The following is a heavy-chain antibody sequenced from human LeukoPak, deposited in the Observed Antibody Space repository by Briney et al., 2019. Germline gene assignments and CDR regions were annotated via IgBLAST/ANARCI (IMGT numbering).Heavy chain of an antibody. V-gene: IGHV3-53*01. CDR1: GFTVSSNY. Sequence: GGSLTLSCAVSGFTVSSNYMGWVRQAPDKGLEWVSVIYSGGTTYYADSVKGRFTISRDISKNTVFLQMNSLRAQDTAVYYCSRNVGTSYNSWGQGILVTVSS. CDR3: SRNVGTSYNS. J-gene: IGHJ4*02. CDR2: IYSGGTT. D-gene: IGHD2-2*01.